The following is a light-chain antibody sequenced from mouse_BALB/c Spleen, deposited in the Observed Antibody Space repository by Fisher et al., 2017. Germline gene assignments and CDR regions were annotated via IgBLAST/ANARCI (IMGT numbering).Light chain of an antibody. V-gene: IGKV4-59*01. CDR2: DTS. CDR1: SSISY. Sequence: IVLTQTPALMSASPGEKVTMTCSASSSISYMYWYQQKPGSSPKRWIYDTSKLASGVPARFSGSGSGTSYSLTISSVEAEDAATYYCQQWSSNPLTFGAGTRLELK. J-gene: IGKJ5*01. CDR3: QQWSSNPLT.